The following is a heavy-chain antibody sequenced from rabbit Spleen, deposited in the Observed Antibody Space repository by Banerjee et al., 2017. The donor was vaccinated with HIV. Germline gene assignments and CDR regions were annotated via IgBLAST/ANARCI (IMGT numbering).Heavy chain of an antibody. Sequence: QEQLVESGGGLVKPGGSLKLSCKASGFDVSNYGVTWVRQAPGKGLEWIGYIGIRTDTTWYATWAKGRFTISRTSSTTVTLQMTSLTAADTATYICARDLVTVIGWNFNLWGPGTLVTVS. CDR3: ARDLVTVIGWNFNL. CDR1: GFDVSNYG. D-gene: IGHD5-1*01. CDR2: IGIRTDTT. J-gene: IGHJ4*01. V-gene: IGHV1S45*01.